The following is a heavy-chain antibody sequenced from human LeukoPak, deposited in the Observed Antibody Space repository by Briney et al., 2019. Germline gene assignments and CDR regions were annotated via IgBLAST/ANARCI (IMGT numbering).Heavy chain of an antibody. CDR2: IYYSGST. J-gene: IGHJ4*02. Sequence: SETLSLTCTVSGGSISSYYWSWIRQPPGKGLEWIGYIYYSGSTNYNPSLKSRVTISVDTSKNQFSLKLSSVTAADTAVYYCARAAFSGSYYHFDYWGQGTLVTVSS. CDR1: GGSISSYY. V-gene: IGHV4-59*01. CDR3: ARAAFSGSYYHFDY. D-gene: IGHD1-26*01.